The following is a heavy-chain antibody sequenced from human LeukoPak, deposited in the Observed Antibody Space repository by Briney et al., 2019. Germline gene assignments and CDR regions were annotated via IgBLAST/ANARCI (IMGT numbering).Heavy chain of an antibody. CDR2: IIPIFGTA. D-gene: IGHD6-6*01. CDR1: GYTFTGYY. CDR3: ARDRDSSSSLDY. Sequence: ASVKVSCKASGYTFTGYYMHWVRQAPGQGLEWMGGIIPIFGTANYAQKFQGRVTITADESTSTAYMELSSLRSEDTAVYYCARDRDSSSSLDYWGQGTLVTVSS. V-gene: IGHV1-69*13. J-gene: IGHJ4*02.